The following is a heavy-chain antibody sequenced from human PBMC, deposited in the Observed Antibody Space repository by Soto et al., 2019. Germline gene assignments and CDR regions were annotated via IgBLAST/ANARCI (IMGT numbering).Heavy chain of an antibody. CDR1: GFTFSSYA. CDR2: ISYDGSNK. D-gene: IGHD3-10*01. CDR3: ARPLWFGESYYYGLDV. V-gene: IGHV3-30-3*01. Sequence: QVQLGESGGGVVQPGRSLRLSCAASGFTFSSYAMHWVRQAPGKGVEWVAVISYDGSNKYYADSVKGRFTISRDNSKNALFLQMNSLTTEDTAVYYGARPLWFGESYYYGLDVWGQGTTVTVSS. J-gene: IGHJ6*02.